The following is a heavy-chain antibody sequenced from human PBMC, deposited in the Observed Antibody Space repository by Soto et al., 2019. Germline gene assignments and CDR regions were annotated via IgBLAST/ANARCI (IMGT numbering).Heavy chain of an antibody. J-gene: IGHJ4*02. D-gene: IGHD3-22*01. CDR3: AKVALGYDSSGYYSDFDY. Sequence: GGSLRLSCSASGFTFSSYAMHWVRQAPGKGLEYVSSISTNGGSTHYADSVKGRFTISRDNSKNTLYLQMNSLRAEDTAVYYCAKVALGYDSSGYYSDFDYWGQGTLVTVSS. V-gene: IGHV3-64*04. CDR2: ISTNGGST. CDR1: GFTFSSYA.